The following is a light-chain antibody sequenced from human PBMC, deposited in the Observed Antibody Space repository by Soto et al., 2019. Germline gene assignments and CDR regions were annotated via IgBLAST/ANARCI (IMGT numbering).Light chain of an antibody. CDR2: ENN. V-gene: IGLV1-40*01. Sequence: QSVLTQPPSVSEAPGQRVPISCTGSSSNIGAGYEAHWYQQVPGTAPKLLIYENNNRPSGVPDRFSGSKSGTSASLAITGLQAEDEADYCCQSYDSSLSGYVFGTGTKLTVL. J-gene: IGLJ1*01. CDR3: QSYDSSLSGYV. CDR1: SSNIGAGYE.